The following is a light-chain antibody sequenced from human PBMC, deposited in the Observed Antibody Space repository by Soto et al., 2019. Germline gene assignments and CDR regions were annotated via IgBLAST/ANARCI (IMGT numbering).Light chain of an antibody. J-gene: IGKJ1*01. Sequence: DIVMTQSPLSLPVMPGEPASISCRSSQSLLHSNGYKFLDWYLQRPGQSPKLLFYWASTRESGVPDRFSGSGSGTHFTLTITSLQAEDVAVYYCQQYYSSPPTFGQGTKVDI. CDR1: QSLLHSNGYKF. V-gene: IGKV2-28*01. CDR2: WAS. CDR3: QQYYSSPPT.